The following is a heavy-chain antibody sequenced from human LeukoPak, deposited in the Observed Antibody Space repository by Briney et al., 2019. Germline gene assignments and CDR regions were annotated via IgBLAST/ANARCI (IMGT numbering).Heavy chain of an antibody. D-gene: IGHD4-11*01. J-gene: IGHJ4*02. CDR1: GGSISSSSYY. CDR2: IYYSGST. CDR3: AREVSLSNYATDFDY. Sequence: SETLSLTCTVSGGSISSSSYYWGWIRQPPGKGLEWIGSIYYSGSTYYNPSLKSRVTISVDTSKNQFSLKLSSVTAADTAVYYCAREVSLSNYATDFDYWGQGTLVTVSS. V-gene: IGHV4-39*07.